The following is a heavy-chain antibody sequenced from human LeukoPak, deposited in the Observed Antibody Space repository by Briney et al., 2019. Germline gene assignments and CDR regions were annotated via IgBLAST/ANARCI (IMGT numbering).Heavy chain of an antibody. CDR3: ARDPLYYDFWSGYPGGMDV. CDR1: GFTFRQYA. CDR2: ISGSGDDT. J-gene: IGHJ6*02. D-gene: IGHD3-3*01. Sequence: GGSLRLSCAASGFTFRQYAMSWVRQAPGKGLEWVSGISGSGDDTYYTDSVKGRFTISRDNAKNSLYLQMNSLRAEDTAVYYCARDPLYYDFWSGYPGGMDVWGQGTTVTVSS. V-gene: IGHV3-23*01.